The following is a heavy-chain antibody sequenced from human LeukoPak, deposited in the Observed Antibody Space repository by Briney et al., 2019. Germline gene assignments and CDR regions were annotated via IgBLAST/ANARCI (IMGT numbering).Heavy chain of an antibody. D-gene: IGHD3/OR15-3a*01. J-gene: IGHJ6*02. V-gene: IGHV4-59*01. CDR2: IYYSGST. Sequence: PSETLSLTCTASGGTISSYYWSWIRQPPGKGLEWIGYIYYSGSTNYNPSLKSRVTISVDTSKNQCSLKLSSVTAADTAVYYCARTAWTPYYYYSMDVWGQGTTVTVSS. CDR3: ARTAWTPYYYYSMDV. CDR1: GGTISSYY.